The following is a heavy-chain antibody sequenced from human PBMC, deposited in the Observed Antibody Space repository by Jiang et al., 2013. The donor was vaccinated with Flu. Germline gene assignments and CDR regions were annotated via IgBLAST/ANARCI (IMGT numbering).Heavy chain of an antibody. D-gene: IGHD6-13*01. Sequence: GAEVKKPGASVKVSCKASGYSFTSYAMHWVRQAPGQRLEWMGWINAGNGNTKYSQKFQGRVTITRDTSASTAYMELSSLRSEDTAVYYCTRDAPGGSWYQVTWFDPWGQGTLVTISS. J-gene: IGHJ5*02. CDR2: INAGNGNT. CDR1: GYSFTSYA. CDR3: TRDAPGGSWYQVTWFDP. V-gene: IGHV1-3*01.